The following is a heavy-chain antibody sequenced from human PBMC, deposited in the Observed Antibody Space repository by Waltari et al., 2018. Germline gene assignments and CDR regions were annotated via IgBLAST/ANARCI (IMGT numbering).Heavy chain of an antibody. J-gene: IGHJ4*02. CDR2: ITGVGGAT. V-gene: IGHV3-23*01. CDR1: GFTFRTFA. Sequence: EVQLLESGGDLVQPGGSLRLSCSGSGFTFRTFAMGWVRQPPGKGLEWVSTITGVGGATYYSDSVKGRFTTSRDNSKNTLYLQMNTLRPEDTAIYFCAGDSSGYYAFDFWGRGTLVAVSS. CDR3: AGDSSGYYAFDF. D-gene: IGHD6-19*01.